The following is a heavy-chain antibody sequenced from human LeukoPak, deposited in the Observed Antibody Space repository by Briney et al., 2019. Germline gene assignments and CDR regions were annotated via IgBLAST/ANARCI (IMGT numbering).Heavy chain of an antibody. D-gene: IGHD1-26*01. CDR2: INHSGST. V-gene: IGHV4-34*01. CDR3: ARGPEWELPNDY. Sequence: SETLSLTCAVYGGSFSGYYWGWIRQPPGKGLEWIGEINHSGSTNYNPSLKSRVTISVDTSKNQFSLKLSSVTAADTAVYYCARGPEWELPNDYWGQGTLVTVSS. J-gene: IGHJ4*02. CDR1: GGSFSGYY.